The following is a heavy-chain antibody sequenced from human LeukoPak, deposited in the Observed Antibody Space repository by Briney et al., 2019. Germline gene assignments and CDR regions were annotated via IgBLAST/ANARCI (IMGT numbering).Heavy chain of an antibody. CDR3: ARGGTHRTFDY. CDR1: GGSISSYY. CDR2: IYYSGNT. J-gene: IGHJ4*02. Sequence: KPSETLSLTCTVSGGSISSYYWSWIRQPPGKGLEWIGYIYYSGNTNYNPSLKSRVTISVDTSKNQFSLKLNSVTAADTVIYYCARGGTHRTFDYWGQGTLVTVSS. V-gene: IGHV4-59*01. D-gene: IGHD1-14*01.